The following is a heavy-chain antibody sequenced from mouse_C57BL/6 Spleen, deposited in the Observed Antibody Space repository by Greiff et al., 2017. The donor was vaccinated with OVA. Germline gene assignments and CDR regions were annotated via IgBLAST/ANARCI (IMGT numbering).Heavy chain of an antibody. CDR1: GFTFSDYG. J-gene: IGHJ2*01. CDR3: AKGYFDD. V-gene: IGHV5-17*01. CDR2: ISSGSSTI. Sequence: EVHLVESGGGLVKPGGSLKLSCAASGFTFSDYGMHWVRQAPEKGLEWVAYISSGSSTIYYADTVKGRFTISRDNAKNTLFLQMTSLRAEDTAMYYCAKGYFDDWGQGTTLTVSS.